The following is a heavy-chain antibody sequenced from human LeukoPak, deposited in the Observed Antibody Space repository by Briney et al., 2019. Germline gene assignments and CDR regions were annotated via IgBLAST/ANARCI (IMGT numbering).Heavy chain of an antibody. CDR1: GFTFNNYW. CDR3: ARIGYSSSSFDY. D-gene: IGHD6-6*01. V-gene: IGHV3-7*01. J-gene: IGHJ4*02. CDR2: IKQDGTTK. Sequence: PGGSLRLSCAASGFTFNNYWMSWVRQAPGKGLEWVANIKQDGTTKYYVGSVKGRFTISRDNGKNSVYLQMDSLRAEDTAVYYCARIGYSSSSFDYWGQETLVTVSS.